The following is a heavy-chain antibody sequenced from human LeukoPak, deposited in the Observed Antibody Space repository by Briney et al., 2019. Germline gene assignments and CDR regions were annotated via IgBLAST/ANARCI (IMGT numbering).Heavy chain of an antibody. CDR3: ASVGVVGAFDI. D-gene: IGHD3-3*01. J-gene: IGHJ3*02. Sequence: PGRSLRLSCAASGFTFSSYAMHWVRQAPGKGLEWVAVISYDGSNKYYADSVKGRFTISRDNSKNTLYLQMNSLRAEDTAVYYCASVGVVGAFDIWGQGTMVTVSS. CDR2: ISYDGSNK. CDR1: GFTFSSYA. V-gene: IGHV3-30*14.